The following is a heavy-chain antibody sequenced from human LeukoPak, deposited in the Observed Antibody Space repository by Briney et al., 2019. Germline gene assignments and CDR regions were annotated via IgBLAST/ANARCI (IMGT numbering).Heavy chain of an antibody. CDR2: ISGSGGST. CDR1: GFTFSSYG. Sequence: PGGSLRLSCAASGFTFSSYGMSWVRQAPGKGLEWVSAISGSGGSTYYADSVKGRFTISRDNSKNTLYLQMNSLRAEDTAVYYCAKDRVRLYNSGPFDPWGQGTLVTVSS. CDR3: AKDRVRLYNSGPFDP. D-gene: IGHD6-19*01. J-gene: IGHJ5*02. V-gene: IGHV3-23*01.